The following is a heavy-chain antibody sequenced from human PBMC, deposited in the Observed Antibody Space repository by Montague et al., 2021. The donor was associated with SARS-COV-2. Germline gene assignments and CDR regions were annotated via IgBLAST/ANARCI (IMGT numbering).Heavy chain of an antibody. CDR2: ISSSSSYI. V-gene: IGHV3-21*01. CDR1: GFTFSSYS. CDR3: ARDQQLVLGYYYGMDV. J-gene: IGHJ6*02. Sequence: SRILSFSASGFTFSSYSMNWVRQAPGKGLEWVSSISSSSSYIYYADSVKGRFTISRDNAKNSLYLQMNSLRAEDTAVYYCARDQQLVLGYYYGMDVWGQGTTVTVSS. D-gene: IGHD6-13*01.